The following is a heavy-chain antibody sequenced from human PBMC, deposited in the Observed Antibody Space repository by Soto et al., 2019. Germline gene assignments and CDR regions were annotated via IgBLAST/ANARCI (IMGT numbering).Heavy chain of an antibody. CDR3: ARERNDFWSGYSALPQRYGMDV. V-gene: IGHV1-2*02. CDR1: GYTFTGYY. D-gene: IGHD3-3*01. Sequence: ASVKVSCKXSGYTFTGYYMHWVRQAPGQGLEWMGWINPNSGGTNYAQKFQGRVTMTRDTSISTAYMELSRLRSDDTAVYYCARERNDFWSGYSALPQRYGMDVWGQGTTVTVSS. CDR2: INPNSGGT. J-gene: IGHJ6*02.